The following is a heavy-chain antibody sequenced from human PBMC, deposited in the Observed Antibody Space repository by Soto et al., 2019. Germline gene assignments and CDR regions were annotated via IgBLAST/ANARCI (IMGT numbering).Heavy chain of an antibody. V-gene: IGHV3-53*01. D-gene: IGHD1-26*01. J-gene: IGHJ5*02. CDR1: GGSISSGGYY. Sequence: ETLSLTCTVSGGSISSGGYYWSWIRQHPGKGLEWVSVHYSGGSTYYADSVQGRFTISRDKSNNTLYLQMRRVRAEDTAVYFCARHRHPRGTVGATSPLDPWGQGTQVTVSS. CDR3: ARHRHPRGTVGATSPLDP. CDR2: HYSGGST.